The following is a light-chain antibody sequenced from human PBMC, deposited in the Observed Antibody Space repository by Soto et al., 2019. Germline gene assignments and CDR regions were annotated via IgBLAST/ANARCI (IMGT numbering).Light chain of an antibody. CDR1: QSISAW. CDR2: KAS. V-gene: IGKV1-5*03. Sequence: DIQMTQSPSTLSASAGDRVTITCRASQSISAWLAWYQQKPGKAPKLLIYKASSVESGVPSRFRGSGSGTEFTLTISSLQPDDFATYYCQQYNTYPWTFGQGTKVEIK. CDR3: QQYNTYPWT. J-gene: IGKJ1*01.